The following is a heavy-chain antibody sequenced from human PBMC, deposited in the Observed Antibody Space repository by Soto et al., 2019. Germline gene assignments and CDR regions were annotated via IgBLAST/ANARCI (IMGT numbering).Heavy chain of an antibody. D-gene: IGHD3-3*01. Sequence: QVQLVQSGAEVKKPGSSVKVSCKASGGTFSSYAISWVRQAPGQGLEWMGGIIPIFGTANYAQKFQGRVTITADESTSTAYMELSSLRSEDTAVYYCARGDSTPYYELDQPQKYGIDVWGQGTTVTVSS. V-gene: IGHV1-69*01. CDR2: IIPIFGTA. CDR3: ARGDSTPYYELDQPQKYGIDV. J-gene: IGHJ6*02. CDR1: GGTFSSYA.